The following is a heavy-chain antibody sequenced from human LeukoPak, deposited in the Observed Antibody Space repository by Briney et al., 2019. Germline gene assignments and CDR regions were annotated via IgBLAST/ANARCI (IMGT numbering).Heavy chain of an antibody. J-gene: IGHJ4*02. D-gene: IGHD1-26*01. CDR1: GYTFTSSG. CDR2: ICAYSGDT. V-gene: IGHV1-18*01. Sequence: ASVTVSCQSSGYTFTSSGIGWVRQPPGQGLEWMGWICAYSGDTDFPENVKGRVTMTTDPSTSTVYMEMSSLRFDDTAVYYCARATYSGSYSDYWGQGTLVTVSS. CDR3: ARATYSGSYSDY.